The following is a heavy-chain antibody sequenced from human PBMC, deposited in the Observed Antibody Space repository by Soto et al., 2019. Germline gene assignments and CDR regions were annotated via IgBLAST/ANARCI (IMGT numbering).Heavy chain of an antibody. V-gene: IGHV3-74*01. J-gene: IGHJ4*02. CDR3: ARWFTYGNFDYFDY. CDR1: GFTFSSDW. CDR2: IDSGGRTT. D-gene: IGHD3-10*01. Sequence: GGSLRLSCAASGFTFSSDWMHWFRQAPGKGLVWVSRIDSGGRTTTYADSVKGRFTISRDNAKNTLHLQMNGLRAEDTALYYCARWFTYGNFDYFDYWGQGTQVTVSS.